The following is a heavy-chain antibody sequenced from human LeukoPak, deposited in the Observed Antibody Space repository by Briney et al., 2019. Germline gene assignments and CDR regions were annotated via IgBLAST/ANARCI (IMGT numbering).Heavy chain of an antibody. D-gene: IGHD5-12*01. CDR1: GYTFTGYY. V-gene: IGHV1-2*06. CDR3: AREGYSGYRELDY. CDR2: INPNSGGT. Sequence: ASVKVSCKASGYTFTGYYMHWVRQAPGQGLEWKGRINPNSGGTNYAQKFQGRVTMTRDTSISTAYLELSRLRSDDTAVYYCAREGYSGYRELDYWGQGTLVTVSS. J-gene: IGHJ4*02.